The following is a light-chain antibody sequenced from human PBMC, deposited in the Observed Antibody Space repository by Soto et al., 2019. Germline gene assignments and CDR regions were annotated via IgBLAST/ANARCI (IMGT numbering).Light chain of an antibody. CDR3: LQDYNYPWT. Sequence: AVQVTQSPSSLSASVGDRVNMTCRASQGIRDNLGWYQQKVGKAPNLLIYAASTLQSGVPSRFSGSGSGTDFTLTITSLQPEDFATYYCLQDYNYPWTFGQGTKVEIK. V-gene: IGKV1-6*01. CDR1: QGIRDN. CDR2: AAS. J-gene: IGKJ1*01.